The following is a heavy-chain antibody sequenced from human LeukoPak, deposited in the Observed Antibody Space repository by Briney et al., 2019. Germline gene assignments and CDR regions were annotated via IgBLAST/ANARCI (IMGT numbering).Heavy chain of an antibody. CDR3: ARRTEIVVIPDAPTQDASAAFDI. V-gene: IGHV4-31*03. D-gene: IGHD2-2*01. CDR2: IHSSGST. Sequence: PSETLSLTCTVSGDSISSDCYDWSWIRQNPGKGLEWIGNIHSSGSTYYNTSLKSRLTISVDTSKNQFSLQLRSVTAADTAVNYCARRTEIVVIPDAPTQDASAAFDIWGQGTMVSVSS. J-gene: IGHJ3*02. CDR1: GDSISSDCYD.